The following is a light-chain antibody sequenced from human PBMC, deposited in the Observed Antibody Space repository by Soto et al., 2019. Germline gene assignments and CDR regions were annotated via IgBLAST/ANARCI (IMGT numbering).Light chain of an antibody. CDR1: QTINSW. CDR2: KAS. Sequence: DIQMTQSPFTLSASVGDRVTITCRASQTINSWLAWYQQKPGKAPKLLMYKASTLESGVPSRFSGSGSGTEFTLAISSLQSDDFATYYCQQYNAYPLTFGGGTKVDI. J-gene: IGKJ4*01. V-gene: IGKV1-5*03. CDR3: QQYNAYPLT.